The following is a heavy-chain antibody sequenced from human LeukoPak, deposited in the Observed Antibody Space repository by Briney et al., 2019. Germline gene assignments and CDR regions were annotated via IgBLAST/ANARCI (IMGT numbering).Heavy chain of an antibody. V-gene: IGHV4-34*01. CDR3: ARGGNDAFDI. J-gene: IGHJ3*02. CDR2: INHSGST. CDR1: XXSXSGYY. Sequence: SETLSLTCAVYXXSXSGYYWSWIRQPXXXXLEWIGEINHSGSTNYNPSLKSRVTISVDTSKNQFSLKLSSVTAADTAVYYCARGGNDAFDIWGQGTMVTVSS.